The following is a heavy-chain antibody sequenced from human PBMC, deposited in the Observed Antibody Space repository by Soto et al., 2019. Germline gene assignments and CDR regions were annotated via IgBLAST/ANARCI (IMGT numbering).Heavy chain of an antibody. CDR2: IRSKANSYAT. D-gene: IGHD2-15*01. CDR3: TRLGPRRPGGCSGGSCYYYYYMDV. V-gene: IGHV3-73*01. CDR1: GFTFSGSA. J-gene: IGHJ6*03. Sequence: EVQLVESGGGLVQPGGSLKLSCAASGFTFSGSAMHWVRQASGKGLEWVGRIRSKANSYATAYAASVKGRCTISRDDSKNTAYLEMNSLKTEDTAVYYCTRLGPRRPGGCSGGSCYYYYYMDVLGKGTTVTASS.